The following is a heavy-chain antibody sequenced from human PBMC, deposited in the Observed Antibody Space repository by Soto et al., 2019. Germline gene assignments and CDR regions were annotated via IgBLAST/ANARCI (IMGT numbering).Heavy chain of an antibody. D-gene: IGHD5-12*01. CDR3: ARDFVSTIGDFDY. J-gene: IGHJ4*02. Sequence: QVQLVQSGAEVKKPGASVKVSCKASGYTFTGYYMHWVRQAPGQGLEWVGWINPNSGATNYVQKFQGRVTMTRGTSITTAYMELSRLTSDDTAVYYCARDFVSTIGDFDYWGQGTLVTVSS. CDR2: INPNSGAT. CDR1: GYTFTGYY. V-gene: IGHV1-2*02.